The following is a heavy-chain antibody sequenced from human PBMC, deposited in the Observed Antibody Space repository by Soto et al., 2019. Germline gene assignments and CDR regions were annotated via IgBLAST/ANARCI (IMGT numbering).Heavy chain of an antibody. CDR2: IFWDDDK. CDR3: ALLNDGDYTF. Sequence: ITFKESGPTLVKPKQTLALTCTFSGFSVTSDGVGVGWFRQPPGKALEWLAVIFWDDDKRYSPSLESRLSIDRATSKDQVFLTMTNMESVDTATYYCALLNDGDYTFWGQGTRVTVSS. V-gene: IGHV2-5*02. CDR1: GFSVTSDGVG. J-gene: IGHJ4*02. D-gene: IGHD4-17*01.